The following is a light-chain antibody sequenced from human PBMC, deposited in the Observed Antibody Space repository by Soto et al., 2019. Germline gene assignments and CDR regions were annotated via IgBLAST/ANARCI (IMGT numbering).Light chain of an antibody. CDR3: SSYTSSSTLSV. CDR1: SSDVGGYNY. J-gene: IGLJ1*01. Sequence: QSVLTQPASVSGSPGQSIIISCTGTSSDVGGYNYVSWYQQHPGKAPKLMIYDVSNRPSGVSNRFSGSKSGDTASLTISGLQAEDEADYYCSSYTSSSTLSVFGTGTKLTVL. V-gene: IGLV2-14*01. CDR2: DVS.